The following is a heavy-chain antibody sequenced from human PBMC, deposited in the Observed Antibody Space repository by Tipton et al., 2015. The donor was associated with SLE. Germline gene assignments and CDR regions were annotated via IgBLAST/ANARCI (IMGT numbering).Heavy chain of an antibody. Sequence: TLSLTCAVYGGSFSGYYWSWIRQSPGKGLEWIGEINHSGSTNYNPSLKSRVTISVDTSKNQFSLKLSSVTAADTAVYYCARGRVAAVYYYSYYYMDVWGKGTTVTVSS. V-gene: IGHV4-34*01. J-gene: IGHJ6*03. CDR1: GGSFSGYY. CDR2: INHSGST. CDR3: ARGRVAAVYYYSYYYMDV. D-gene: IGHD6-13*01.